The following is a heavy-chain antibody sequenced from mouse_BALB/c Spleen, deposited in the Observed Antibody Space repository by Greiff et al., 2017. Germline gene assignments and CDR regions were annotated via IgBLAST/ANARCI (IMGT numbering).Heavy chain of an antibody. J-gene: IGHJ4*01. CDR2: IDPANGNT. CDR1: GFNIKDTY. D-gene: IGHD2-1*01. CDR3: ARWIYYGNYYAMDY. V-gene: IGHV14-3*02. Sequence: EVKVEESGAELVKPGASVKLSCTASGFNIKDTYMHWVKQRPEQGLEWIGRIDPANGNTKYDPKFQGKATITADTSSNTAYLQLSSLTSEDTAVYYCARWIYYGNYYAMDYWGQGTSVTVSS.